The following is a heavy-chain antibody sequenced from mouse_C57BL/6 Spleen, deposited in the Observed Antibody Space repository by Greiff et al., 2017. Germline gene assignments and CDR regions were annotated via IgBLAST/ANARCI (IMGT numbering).Heavy chain of an antibody. CDR2: IHPNSGST. CDR3: AKGVTKAMDY. V-gene: IGHV1-64*01. J-gene: IGHJ4*01. D-gene: IGHD2-3*01. Sequence: QVQLQQPGAELVKPGASVKLSCKASGYTFTSYWMHWVKQRPGQGLEWIGMIHPNSGSTNYNEKLKSKATLTVDKASSTAYMRLSSLTSEDSAVYYCAKGVTKAMDYWGQGTSVTVSS. CDR1: GYTFTSYW.